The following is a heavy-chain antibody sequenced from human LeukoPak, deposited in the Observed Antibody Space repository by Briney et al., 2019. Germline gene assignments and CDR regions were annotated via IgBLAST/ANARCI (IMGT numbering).Heavy chain of an antibody. J-gene: IGHJ2*01. CDR1: GFTFSSYE. CDR3: AREACLEWLLLPGCFDL. V-gene: IGHV3-48*03. D-gene: IGHD3-3*01. CDR2: ISSSGSTI. Sequence: GGSLRLSCAASGFTFSSYEMNWVRQAPGKGLEWVSYISSSGSTIYYADSVKGRFTISRDNAKNPLYLQMNSLRAEDTAVYYCAREACLEWLLLPGCFDLWGRGTLVTVSS.